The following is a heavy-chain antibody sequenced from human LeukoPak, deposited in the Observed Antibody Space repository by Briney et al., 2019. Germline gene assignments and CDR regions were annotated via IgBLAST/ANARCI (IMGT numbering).Heavy chain of an antibody. CDR2: IKQDGSEK. CDR1: GFTFSSYA. D-gene: IGHD6-19*01. CDR3: AKMQSEQWPRGSHFDY. J-gene: IGHJ4*02. Sequence: AGGSLRLSCAASGFTFSSYAMSWVRQAPGKGLEWVANIKQDGSEKYYVDSVKGRFTISRDNAKNSLYLQMNSLRAEDTAVYYCAKMQSEQWPRGSHFDYWGQGTLVTVSS. V-gene: IGHV3-7*01.